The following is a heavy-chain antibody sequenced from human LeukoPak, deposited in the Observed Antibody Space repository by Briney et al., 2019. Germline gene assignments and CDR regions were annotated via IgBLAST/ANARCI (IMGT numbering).Heavy chain of an antibody. CDR2: IDGSGNT. CDR3: ARWCSSSSCYGGYDY. Sequence: SETLSLTWDVSGASISNSHWTWIRQPAGKGLEWIGRIDGSGNTIYSPSLKNRVTMSVDTSKKEFSLKLGSVTAADTAFYYCARWCSSSSCYGGYDYWGQGTPVTVSS. D-gene: IGHD2-2*01. J-gene: IGHJ4*02. V-gene: IGHV4-59*10. CDR1: GASISNSH.